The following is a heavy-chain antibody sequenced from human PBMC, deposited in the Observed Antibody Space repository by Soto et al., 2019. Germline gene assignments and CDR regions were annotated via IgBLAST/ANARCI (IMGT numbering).Heavy chain of an antibody. Sequence: SETLSLTCTVSGGSISSYYWSWIRQPPGKGLEWIGYIYYSGSTNYNPSLKSRVTISVDTSKNQFSLKLSSVTAEDTAVYYCARVTFQTYYFDYWGQGTLVTVSS. D-gene: IGHD3-10*01. J-gene: IGHJ4*02. CDR1: GGSISSYY. V-gene: IGHV4-59*01. CDR3: ARVTFQTYYFDY. CDR2: IYYSGST.